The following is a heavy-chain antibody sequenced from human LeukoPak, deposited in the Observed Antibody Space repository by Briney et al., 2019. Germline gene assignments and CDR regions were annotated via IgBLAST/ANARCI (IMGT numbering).Heavy chain of an antibody. D-gene: IGHD1-26*01. CDR1: GFTFDDYA. Sequence: PGRSLRLSCAASGFTFDDYAIHWVRQAPGKGLEWVAGICWKSGSIGYADSVKGRFTISRDNAKNSLYLQMNSLRAEDTAVYYCARGHLVGDLPWGQGTLVTVSS. J-gene: IGHJ5*02. V-gene: IGHV3-9*01. CDR2: ICWKSGSI. CDR3: ARGHLVGDLP.